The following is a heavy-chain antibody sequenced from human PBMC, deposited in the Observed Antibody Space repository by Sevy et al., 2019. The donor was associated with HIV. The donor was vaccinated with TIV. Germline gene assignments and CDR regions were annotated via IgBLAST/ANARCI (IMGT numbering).Heavy chain of an antibody. CDR2: ISYDGSNK. D-gene: IGHD5-18*01. CDR3: ARVSRYSYGYHYFDY. Sequence: GESLKISCVASGFTFSSYAMHWVRQAPGKGLEWVAVISYDGSNKYYADSVKGRFTISRDNSKNTLYLQMNSLRAEDTAVYYCARVSRYSYGYHYFDYWGQGTLVTVSS. V-gene: IGHV3-30*04. J-gene: IGHJ4*02. CDR1: GFTFSSYA.